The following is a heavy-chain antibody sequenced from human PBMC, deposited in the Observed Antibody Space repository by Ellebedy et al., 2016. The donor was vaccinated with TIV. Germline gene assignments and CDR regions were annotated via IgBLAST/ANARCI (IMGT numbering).Heavy chain of an antibody. D-gene: IGHD4-17*01. Sequence: SGPTLVXPTETLTLTCTVPGFSLSNARMGVSWIRQPPGKALEWLAHIFSNDEKSYSTSLKSRLTISKDTSKSQVVLTMTNMDPVDTATYYCARMAGWATVTTDYWYFDLWGRGTLVTVSS. CDR1: GFSLSNARMG. CDR2: IFSNDEK. J-gene: IGHJ2*01. CDR3: ARMAGWATVTTDYWYFDL. V-gene: IGHV2-26*01.